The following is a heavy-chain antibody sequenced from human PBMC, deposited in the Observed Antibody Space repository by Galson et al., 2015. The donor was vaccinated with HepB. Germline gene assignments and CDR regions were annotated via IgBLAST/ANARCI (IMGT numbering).Heavy chain of an antibody. CDR3: AREGYNRVTFDY. D-gene: IGHD5-12*01. J-gene: IGHJ4*02. CDR2: ISGTGANT. Sequence: SLRLSCAASGFTLNSYAMSWVRQAPGKGLEWVSEISGTGANTYYADSVRGRFTVSRDNSRNTLYLQMNSLRTEDTARYYCAREGYNRVTFDYWGQGTLVAVSS. CDR1: GFTLNSYA. V-gene: IGHV3-23*01.